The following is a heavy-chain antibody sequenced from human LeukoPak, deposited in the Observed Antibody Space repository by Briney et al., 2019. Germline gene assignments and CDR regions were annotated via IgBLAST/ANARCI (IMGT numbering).Heavy chain of an antibody. CDR1: GGSISSYY. CDR3: ARGSGGGGSGYSPFDN. CDR2: IYYSGST. Sequence: TLSLTXTVSGGSISSYYWSWIRQPPGKGMEWIGYIYYSGSTNYNPSLKSRVPISLATSQHHFSLKLSSLTAADTAVYSCARGSGGGGSGYSPFDNWGQGTLVTVSS. D-gene: IGHD3-3*01. J-gene: IGHJ4*02. V-gene: IGHV4-59*01.